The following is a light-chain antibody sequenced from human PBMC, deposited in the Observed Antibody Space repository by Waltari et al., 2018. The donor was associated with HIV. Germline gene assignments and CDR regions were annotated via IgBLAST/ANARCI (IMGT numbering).Light chain of an antibody. J-gene: IGKJ4*01. V-gene: IGKV4-1*01. CDR2: WAS. CDR1: QSVLYSSNNKNY. Sequence: QSVLYSSNNKNYLAWYQQKPGQPPKLLIYWASTRESGVPDRFSGSGSGTDFTLTISSLQAEDVAVYYCQQYYSTPLTFGGGTKVEIK. CDR3: QQYYSTPLT.